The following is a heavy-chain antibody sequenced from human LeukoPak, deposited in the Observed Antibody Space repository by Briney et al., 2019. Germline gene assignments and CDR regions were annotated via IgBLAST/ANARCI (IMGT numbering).Heavy chain of an antibody. J-gene: IGHJ4*02. CDR1: GFTVSSNS. CDR3: ARRAGAYSHPYDY. CDR2: IYSDNT. Sequence: GGSLRLSCTVSGFTVSSNSMSWVRQAPGKGLEWVSFIYSDNTHYSDSVKGRFTISRHNSKNTLYLQMNSLRAEDTAVYYCARRAGAYSHPYDYWGQGTLVTVSS. V-gene: IGHV3-53*01. D-gene: IGHD4/OR15-4a*01.